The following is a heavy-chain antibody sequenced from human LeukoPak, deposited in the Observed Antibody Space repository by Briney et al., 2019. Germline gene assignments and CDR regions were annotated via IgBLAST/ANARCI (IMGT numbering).Heavy chain of an antibody. V-gene: IGHV4-38-2*01. Sequence: SETLSLTCAVSGYSISTGRYWAWIQQPPGKGLEWLGSVFHDGSTYYNSSLKGRVTISVDTSKNQFSLNLRSVTAADTAIYYCARSLSVAGIDYWGQGTRVTVSS. D-gene: IGHD2-21*01. CDR1: GYSISTGRY. J-gene: IGHJ4*02. CDR2: VFHDGST. CDR3: ARSLSVAGIDY.